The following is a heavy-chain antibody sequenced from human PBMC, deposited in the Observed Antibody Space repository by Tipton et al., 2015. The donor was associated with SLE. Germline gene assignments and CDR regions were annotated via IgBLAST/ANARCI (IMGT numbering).Heavy chain of an antibody. Sequence: TLSLTCTVSGGSISSYYWSWIRQPPGKGLEWIGYIYYSGSTNYNPSLKSRVTISVDTSKNQFSLKLSSVTAADTAVYYCARDRGGTYYDILTGYSFRAFDIWGQGTMVTVSS. D-gene: IGHD3-9*01. CDR2: IYYSGST. J-gene: IGHJ3*02. CDR1: GGSISSYY. CDR3: ARDRGGTYYDILTGYSFRAFDI. V-gene: IGHV4-59*01.